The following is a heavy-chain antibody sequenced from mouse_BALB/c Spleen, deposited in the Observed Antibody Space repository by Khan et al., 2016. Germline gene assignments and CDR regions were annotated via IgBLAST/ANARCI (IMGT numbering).Heavy chain of an antibody. CDR3: ARSYYVYFAMDY. J-gene: IGHJ4*01. CDR2: IFPGSGST. CDR1: GYTFTDYY. D-gene: IGHD1-2*01. Sequence: QVQLQQSGTELPRPWASVKLSCKASGYTFTDYYLHWVMQRSGQGREWIGEIFPGSGSTYYNEKFKGKASLTADTSSSPAYMQFSSLTSEDSAVYFCARSYYVYFAMDYWGHGASVTVSS. V-gene: IGHV1-77*01.